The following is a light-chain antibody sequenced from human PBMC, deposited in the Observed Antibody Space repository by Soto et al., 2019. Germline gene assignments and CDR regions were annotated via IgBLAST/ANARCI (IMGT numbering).Light chain of an antibody. Sequence: IVMTQSPATLSVSPGERATLSCRASQSISTKLAWYQQKPGQAPRLLIYGASTRATGIPVRFSGSGSGTEFTLTITSLQFEDLAVYYCQEYNDWRPITFGGGTKVDIK. V-gene: IGKV3-15*01. CDR1: QSISTK. CDR3: QEYNDWRPIT. CDR2: GAS. J-gene: IGKJ4*01.